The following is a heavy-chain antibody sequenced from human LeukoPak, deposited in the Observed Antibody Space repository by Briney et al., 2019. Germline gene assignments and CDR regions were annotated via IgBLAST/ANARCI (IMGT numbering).Heavy chain of an antibody. D-gene: IGHD2-2*01. CDR1: GYTFTSYG. CDR2: ISAYNGNT. Sequence: ASVKVSCKASGYTFTSYGISWVRQAPGQGLEWMGWISAYNGNTDYAQKLQGRVTMTTDTSTSTAYMELRSLRSDDTAVYYCAREGCSSTSCELDYWGQGTLVTVSS. V-gene: IGHV1-18*01. J-gene: IGHJ4*02. CDR3: AREGCSSTSCELDY.